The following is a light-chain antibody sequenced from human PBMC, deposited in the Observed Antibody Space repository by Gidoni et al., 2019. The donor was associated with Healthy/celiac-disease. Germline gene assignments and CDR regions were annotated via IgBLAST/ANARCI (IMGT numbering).Light chain of an antibody. CDR3: CSYAGSYTYV. CDR2: DVS. J-gene: IGLJ1*01. Sequence: QSALTQPRPVSGSPGQSVTISCTGTSSDVGGYNFVSWYPQHPGKAPKLMIYDVSKRPSGVPDRFSGSKSGNTASLTISGLQAEDEADYYCCSYAGSYTYVFGTGTKVT. V-gene: IGLV2-11*01. CDR1: SSDVGGYNF.